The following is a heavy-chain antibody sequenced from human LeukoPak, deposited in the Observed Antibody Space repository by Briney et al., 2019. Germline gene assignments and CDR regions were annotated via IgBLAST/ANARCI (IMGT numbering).Heavy chain of an antibody. CDR1: VDSVSSNSAA. CDR2: TYYRSKWYN. Sequence: SQTLSLTCAFSVDSVSSNSAAWTWITPSPSRSLEWLGRTYYRSKWYNDYAVSVKSRITINPDTSKNQFSLQLNSVTPEDTAVYYCARATGSSWYYYYYYMDVWGKGTTVTVSS. J-gene: IGHJ6*03. V-gene: IGHV6-1*01. D-gene: IGHD6-13*01. CDR3: ARATGSSWYYYYYYMDV.